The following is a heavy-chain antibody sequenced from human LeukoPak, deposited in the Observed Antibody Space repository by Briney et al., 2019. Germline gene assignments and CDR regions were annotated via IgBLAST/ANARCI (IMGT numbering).Heavy chain of an antibody. CDR2: IYHSGST. V-gene: IGHV4-4*02. CDR3: ARDPRGVSSGWSWTDYYGMDV. D-gene: IGHD6-19*01. Sequence: SGTLSLTCAVSGGSISSSNWWSWVRQPPGKGLEWIGEIYHSGSTNYNPSLKSRVTISVDKSKNQFSLKLSSVTAADTAVYYCARDPRGVSSGWSWTDYYGMDVWGKGTTVTVSS. CDR1: GGSISSSNW. J-gene: IGHJ6*04.